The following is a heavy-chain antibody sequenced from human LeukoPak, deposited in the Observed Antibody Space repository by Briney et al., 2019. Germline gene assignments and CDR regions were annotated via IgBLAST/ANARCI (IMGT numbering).Heavy chain of an antibody. V-gene: IGHV4-59*11. CDR3: ARGGYVWFDP. CDR1: GGSISSHY. CDR2: IYYSGST. D-gene: IGHD3-10*02. Sequence: PSETLSLTCTVSGGSISSHYWSWIRQPPGKGLEWIGYIYYSGSTNYNPSLKSRVTISVDTSKNQFSLKLSSVTAADTAAYYCARGGYVWFDPWGQGTLVTVSS. J-gene: IGHJ5*02.